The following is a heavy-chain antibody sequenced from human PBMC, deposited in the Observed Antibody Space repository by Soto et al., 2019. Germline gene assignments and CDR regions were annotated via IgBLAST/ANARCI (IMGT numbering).Heavy chain of an antibody. V-gene: IGHV3-21*01. CDR1: GFTVSSYS. CDR3: ARDDGRSGWSNDY. J-gene: IGHJ4*02. D-gene: IGHD6-19*01. CDR2: ISSSSSYI. Sequence: EVQLVESGGGLVKPGGSLRLSCAASGFTVSSYSMNWFRQAPGKGLEWVSSISSSSSYIYYSDSVKGRFTISRDNAKNSLYLQMNSLRAEDTAVYYCARDDGRSGWSNDYWGQGTLVTVSS.